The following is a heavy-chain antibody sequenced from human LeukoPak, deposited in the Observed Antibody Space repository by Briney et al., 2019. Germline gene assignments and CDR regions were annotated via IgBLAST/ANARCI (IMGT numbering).Heavy chain of an antibody. CDR3: ARVPSIFGALDY. Sequence: ASVKVSCKASGYTFTGYYMHWVRQAPGQGLEWMGWVNPNSGGTNYAQKFQGRVTMTRDTSISTAYMELSRLRSDDTAVYYCARVPSIFGALDYWGQGTLVTVSS. J-gene: IGHJ4*02. CDR1: GYTFTGYY. V-gene: IGHV1-2*02. CDR2: VNPNSGGT. D-gene: IGHD3-3*01.